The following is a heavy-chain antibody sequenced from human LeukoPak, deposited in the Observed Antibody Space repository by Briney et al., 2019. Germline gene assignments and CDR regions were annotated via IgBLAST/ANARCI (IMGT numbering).Heavy chain of an antibody. CDR3: AKSISTAMVLGFDY. D-gene: IGHD5-18*01. CDR2: ISYDGSNK. V-gene: IGHV3-30*18. Sequence: PGGSLRLSCAAFGFTFSSYGMHWVRQAPGKGLEWVAVISYDGSNKYYADSVQGRFTISRDNSKNTLYLQMNSLRAEDTAVYYCAKSISTAMVLGFDYWGQGTLVTVSS. J-gene: IGHJ4*02. CDR1: GFTFSSYG.